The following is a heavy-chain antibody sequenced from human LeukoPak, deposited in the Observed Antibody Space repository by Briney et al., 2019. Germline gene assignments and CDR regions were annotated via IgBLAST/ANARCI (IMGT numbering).Heavy chain of an antibody. Sequence: ASVKVSCKASGYTFTSYYMHWVRQAPGQGLEWMGIINPSGGSTSYAQKFQGRVTMTRDMSTSTVYMELSSLRSEDTAVYYCARVGGATHYYYYYMDVWGKGTTVTVSS. CDR1: GYTFTSYY. D-gene: IGHD1-26*01. CDR3: ARVGGATHYYYYYMDV. J-gene: IGHJ6*03. CDR2: INPSGGST. V-gene: IGHV1-46*01.